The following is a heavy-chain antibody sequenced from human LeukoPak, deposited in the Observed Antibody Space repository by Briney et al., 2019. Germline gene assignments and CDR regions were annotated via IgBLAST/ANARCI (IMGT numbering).Heavy chain of an antibody. Sequence: RGSLILSCAASGFTFSSYAMSWVRQAPGKGLEWVSAISTSGGGTYYADSVKGRFTISRDNSKNTLYLQMNSLRAEDTAVYYCANEAVVGTLAYWGQGTLVTVSS. CDR3: ANEAVVGTLAY. CDR2: ISTSGGGT. CDR1: GFTFSSYA. V-gene: IGHV3-23*01. D-gene: IGHD6-19*01. J-gene: IGHJ4*02.